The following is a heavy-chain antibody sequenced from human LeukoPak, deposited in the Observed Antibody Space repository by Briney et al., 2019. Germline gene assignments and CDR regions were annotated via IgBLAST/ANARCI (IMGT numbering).Heavy chain of an antibody. Sequence: GGSLRLSCAASGFSFSDSAVIWVRHSPGEGLQWVSSISNTGGRTYYADSVKGRFTITRDNSRNTVNLQMNSLRAGDTARYYCAKGGQDFDFWRFDLWGQGILVIVSS. V-gene: IGHV3-23*01. D-gene: IGHD3-3*01. CDR2: ISNTGGRT. CDR3: AKGGQDFDFWRFDL. J-gene: IGHJ5*02. CDR1: GFSFSDSA.